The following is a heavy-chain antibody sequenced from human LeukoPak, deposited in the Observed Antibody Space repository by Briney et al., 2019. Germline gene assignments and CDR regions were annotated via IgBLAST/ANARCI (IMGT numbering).Heavy chain of an antibody. CDR2: IFGSGGSP. V-gene: IGHV3-23*01. CDR1: GFTLTTYA. Sequence: GGSLRLSCVASGFTLTTYAMSWVRQAPGKGLEWVAGIFGSGGSPHYADPVKGRFTISRDNSRNTVYLQINSLRAEDTAVYYCGKTTVGYSSGQKPAWPVDYWGQGTLVTVSS. J-gene: IGHJ4*02. D-gene: IGHD5-18*01. CDR3: GKTTVGYSSGQKPAWPVDY.